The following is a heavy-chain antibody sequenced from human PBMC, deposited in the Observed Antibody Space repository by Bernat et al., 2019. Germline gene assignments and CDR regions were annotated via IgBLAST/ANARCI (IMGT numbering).Heavy chain of an antibody. D-gene: IGHD3-16*02. V-gene: IGHV4-4*02. J-gene: IGHJ3*02. CDR3: ARYYDYIWGSSRLKGAFDI. CDR1: GGSISSSNW. CDR2: IYHSGST. Sequence: QVQLQESGPGLVKPSGTLSLTCAVSGGSISSSNWWSWVRQPPGKGLEWIGEIYHSGSTNYNPSLKSRVTISVDKSKNQFSLKLSSVTAADTAVYYCARYYDYIWGSSRLKGAFDIWGQGTMVTVSS.